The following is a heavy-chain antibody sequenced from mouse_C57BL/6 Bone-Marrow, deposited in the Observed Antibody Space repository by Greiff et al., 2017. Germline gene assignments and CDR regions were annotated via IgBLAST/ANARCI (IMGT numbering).Heavy chain of an antibody. CDR1: GYTFTNYW. V-gene: IGHV1-63*01. CDR3: ARGYYYGSSYAMDY. Sequence: VQLQQSGAELVRPGTSVKMSCKASGYTFTNYWIGWAKQRPGHGLEWIGDIYPGGGYTKYNEKFKGKATLTADKSSSTAYMQFSSLTSADSASYYCARGYYYGSSYAMDYWGQGTSVTVSS. J-gene: IGHJ4*01. D-gene: IGHD1-1*01. CDR2: IYPGGGYT.